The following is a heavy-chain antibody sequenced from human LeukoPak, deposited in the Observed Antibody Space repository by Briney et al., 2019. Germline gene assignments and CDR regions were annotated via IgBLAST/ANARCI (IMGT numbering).Heavy chain of an antibody. V-gene: IGHV4-4*07. CDR2: IYTSGST. J-gene: IGHJ5*02. D-gene: IGHD3-3*01. CDR1: GGSISSYY. CDR3: ARDNADDFWSGYPLNWFDP. Sequence: PSETLFLTCTVSGGSISSYYWSWIRQPAGKGLEWIGRIYTSGSTNYNPSLKSRVTMSVDTSKNQFSLKLSSVTAADTAVYYCARDNADDFWSGYPLNWFDPWGQGTLVTVSS.